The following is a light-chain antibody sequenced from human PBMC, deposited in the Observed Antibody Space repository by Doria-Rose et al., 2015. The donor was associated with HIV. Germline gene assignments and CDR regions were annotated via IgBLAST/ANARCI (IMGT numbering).Light chain of an antibody. J-gene: IGKJ3*01. CDR1: QSLLYTSTNY. V-gene: IGKV4-1*01. CDR2: WAS. Sequence: VLTQSPESLGMSLGERATLNRKSNQSLLYTSTNYLAWYQQKPGQPPKLLIYWASTRQSGVPARFSGSGSGTDFTLTISSLEAEDVAVYYCQQYYDTPSFGPGTTVDIK. CDR3: QQYYDTPS.